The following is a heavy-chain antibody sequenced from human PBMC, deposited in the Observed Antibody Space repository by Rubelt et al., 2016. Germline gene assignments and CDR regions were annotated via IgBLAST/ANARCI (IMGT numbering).Heavy chain of an antibody. D-gene: IGHD1-20*01. Sequence: GESGGGLVQPGGSLRLSCAASGFTVSSNYMSWVRQAPGKGLEWVSVIYSGGSTYYADSVKGRFTISRDNSKNTLYLQMNSLRAEDTAVYYCARDNFSYNWNHLLTNGGMDVWGQGTTVTVSS. J-gene: IGHJ6*02. CDR1: GFTVSSNY. CDR2: IYSGGST. CDR3: ARDNFSYNWNHLLTNGGMDV. V-gene: IGHV3-66*01.